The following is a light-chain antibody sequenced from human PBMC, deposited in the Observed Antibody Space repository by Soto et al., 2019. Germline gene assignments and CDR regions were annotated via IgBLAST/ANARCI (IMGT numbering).Light chain of an antibody. CDR1: QSISSY. CDR3: QQTYSSPQWT. Sequence: DIQMTQSPFSLSASVGDRVTITCRASQSISSYLNWYQQKPGKPPKLLIYAAVSLQSGIPSRFSAYGSGTDFTLTISSLQPEDFVTYYCQQTYSSPQWTFGQGTKVEIK. J-gene: IGKJ1*01. CDR2: AAV. V-gene: IGKV1-39*01.